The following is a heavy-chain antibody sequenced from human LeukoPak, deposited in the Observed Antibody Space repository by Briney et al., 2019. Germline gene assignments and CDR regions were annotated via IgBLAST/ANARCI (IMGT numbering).Heavy chain of an antibody. V-gene: IGHV3-30*03. J-gene: IGHJ6*03. CDR2: ISYDGSNK. CDR1: GFTFSSYG. Sequence: GGSLRLSCAASGFTFSSYGMHWVRQAPGKGLEWVAVISYDGSNKYYADSVKGRFTISRDNSKKRLYVQMNSLRAEDAAVYYCARARSYDFWSFMDVWGKGTTVTVSS. CDR3: ARARSYDFWSFMDV. D-gene: IGHD3-3*01.